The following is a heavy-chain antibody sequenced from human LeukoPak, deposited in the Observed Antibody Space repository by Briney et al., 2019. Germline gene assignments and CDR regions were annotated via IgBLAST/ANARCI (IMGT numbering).Heavy chain of an antibody. CDR1: GGSISSGGYY. V-gene: IGHV4-61*02. Sequence: SETLSLTCTVSGGSISSGGYYWSWIRQPAGKGLEWIGRFYNSGSTNYNPSLKSRVTMSLDTSKNHFSLKLNSVTAADTAVYYCARGPFVGAAHTYFDPWGQGTLVTVSS. CDR3: ARGPFVGAAHTYFDP. CDR2: FYNSGST. J-gene: IGHJ5*02. D-gene: IGHD6-13*01.